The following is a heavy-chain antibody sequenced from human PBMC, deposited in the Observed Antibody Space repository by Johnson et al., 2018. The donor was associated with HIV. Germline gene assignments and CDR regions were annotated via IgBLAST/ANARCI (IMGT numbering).Heavy chain of an antibody. CDR2: INWNGGSQ. CDR3: ARSPYSSGWYNGFQWAFDI. D-gene: IGHD6-13*01. CDR1: GFTFDDYG. Sequence: VQLVESGGGVVRPGGSLRLSCAASGFTFDDYGMSWVRQAPGKGLEWVSGINWNGGSQGYADSVKCRFTISRDSSKNKLYLQMNSLRAEDTAVYYCARSPYSSGWYNGFQWAFDIWGQGTMVTVSS. V-gene: IGHV3-20*04. J-gene: IGHJ3*02.